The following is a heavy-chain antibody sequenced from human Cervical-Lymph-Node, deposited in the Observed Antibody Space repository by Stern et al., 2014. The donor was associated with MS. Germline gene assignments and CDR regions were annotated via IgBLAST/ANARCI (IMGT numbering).Heavy chain of an antibody. CDR2: INPSGGST. CDR3: ARTYYDSSGYQGENYFDY. D-gene: IGHD3-22*01. Sequence: VQLVQSGAEVKKPGASVKVSCKASGYTFTSYYMHWVRQAPGQGLEWMGIINPSGGSTSYAQKFQGRVPMTRDTSTSTVYMELSSLRSEDTAVYYCARTYYDSSGYQGENYFDYWGQGTLVTVSS. J-gene: IGHJ4*02. V-gene: IGHV1-46*01. CDR1: GYTFTSYY.